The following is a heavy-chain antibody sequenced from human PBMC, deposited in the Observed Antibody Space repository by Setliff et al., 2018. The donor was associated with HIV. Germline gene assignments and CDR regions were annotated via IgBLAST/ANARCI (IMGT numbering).Heavy chain of an antibody. CDR1: GISFISYG. CDR3: TRTSSSRPDAFDI. J-gene: IGHJ3*02. Sequence: ASVKVSCKASGISFISYGISWMRQAPGQGPEWMGWISVDNGDTNYAQKVQGRVSMTTDTSTSTAYMELRGLRFDDTAVYYCTRTSSSRPDAFDIWGQGTMVTVSS. D-gene: IGHD6-13*01. V-gene: IGHV1-18*04. CDR2: ISVDNGDT.